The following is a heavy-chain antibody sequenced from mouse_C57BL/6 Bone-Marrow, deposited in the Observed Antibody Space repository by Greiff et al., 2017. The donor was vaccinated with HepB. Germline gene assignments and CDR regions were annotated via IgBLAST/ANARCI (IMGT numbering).Heavy chain of an antibody. CDR3: GIYYYGSSYVDYAMDY. CDR2: IYPGSGNT. J-gene: IGHJ4*01. CDR1: GYSFTSYY. Sequence: VQLVESGPELVKPGASVKISCKASGYSFTSYYIHWVKQRPGQGLEWIGWIYPGSGNTYYNEKFKGKATLTADKSSSTAYMELRSLTSEDSAVYFCGIYYYGSSYVDYAMDYWGQGTSVTVSS. V-gene: IGHV1-66*01. D-gene: IGHD1-1*01.